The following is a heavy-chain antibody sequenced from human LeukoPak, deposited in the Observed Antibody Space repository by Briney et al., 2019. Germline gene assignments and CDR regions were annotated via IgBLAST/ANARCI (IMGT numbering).Heavy chain of an antibody. J-gene: IGHJ6*03. CDR2: IGTAGDT. CDR1: GFTFSSYD. Sequence: PGGSLRPSCAASGFTFSSYDMHWVRQATGKGLEWVSAIGTAGDTYYPGSVKGRFTISRENAKNSLYLQMNSLRAGDTAVYYCARAAASGLRGYYYYYMDVWGKGTTVTVSS. D-gene: IGHD5-12*01. CDR3: ARAAASGLRGYYYYYMDV. V-gene: IGHV3-13*01.